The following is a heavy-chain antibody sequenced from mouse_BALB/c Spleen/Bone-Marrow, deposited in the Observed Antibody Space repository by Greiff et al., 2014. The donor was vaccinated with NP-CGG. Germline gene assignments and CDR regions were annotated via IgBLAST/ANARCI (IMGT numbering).Heavy chain of an antibody. CDR1: GFNIKDTY. Sequence: VQLQQSGAELVKPGASLKLSCAASGFNIKDTYMHWVKQRPEQGLEWIGRIDPANGNTKYDPKFQGKATITADTSSNTAYLQLSSLTSEDTAVYYCAAYYYGGSYGFAYWGQGTLVTVSA. CDR2: IDPANGNT. V-gene: IGHV14-3*02. J-gene: IGHJ3*01. D-gene: IGHD1-1*01. CDR3: AAYYYGGSYGFAY.